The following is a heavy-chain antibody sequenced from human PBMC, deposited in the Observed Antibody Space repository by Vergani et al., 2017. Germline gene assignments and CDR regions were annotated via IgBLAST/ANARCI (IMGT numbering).Heavy chain of an antibody. CDR1: GFTFRNYI. D-gene: IGHD1-1*01. V-gene: IGHV3-64*01. CDR2: ISRDGGDT. CDR3: ARGGARGTTLSTTGFDS. Sequence: EVNMVESGGGLVQPGGSLRLSCAASGFTFRNYIMHWVRQSPGRGLEYVSGISRDGGDTYHASSVRGRFTISRDNSKNTVYLQMGSLKTEDTAVYYCARGGARGTTLSTTGFDSWGQGTLVTVSS. J-gene: IGHJ5*01.